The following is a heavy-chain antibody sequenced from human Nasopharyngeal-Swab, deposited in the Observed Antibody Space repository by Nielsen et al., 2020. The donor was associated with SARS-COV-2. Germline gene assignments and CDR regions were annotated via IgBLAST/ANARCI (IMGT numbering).Heavy chain of an antibody. D-gene: IGHD1-26*01. Sequence: VRQMPGKGLEWMGIIFPRDSDTRYSPSFQGQVTISTDKSINTAYLQWSSLKASDSALYYCVTTGITIRGSDAFDIWGQGTVVTVSS. CDR3: VTTGITIRGSDAFDI. J-gene: IGHJ3*02. CDR2: IFPRDSDT. V-gene: IGHV5-51*01.